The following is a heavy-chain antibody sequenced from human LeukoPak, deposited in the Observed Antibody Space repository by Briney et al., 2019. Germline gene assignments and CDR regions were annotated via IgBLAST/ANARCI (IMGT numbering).Heavy chain of an antibody. V-gene: IGHV3-23*01. Sequence: GGSLRLSCAAPGFSVSSRAMSWVRQAPGKGLEWVSTISNSGYNTWYADSVKGRFTISRDNSQNTLYLQMSSLRAEDTALYFCARHDGSSFIYYVDHWGHGALVTVSS. D-gene: IGHD1-26*01. CDR2: ISNSGYNT. CDR3: ARHDGSSFIYYVDH. J-gene: IGHJ4*01. CDR1: GFSVSSRA.